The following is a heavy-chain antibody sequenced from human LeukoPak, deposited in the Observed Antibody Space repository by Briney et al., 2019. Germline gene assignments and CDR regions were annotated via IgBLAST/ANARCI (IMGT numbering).Heavy chain of an antibody. J-gene: IGHJ3*01. Sequence: SVTVSCKASGGIFNNYGINWGRQAPGQGVEGMGGIIPIFGSANYAQNFQDRVTITPDKSTTTVYMELSSLRSEDPAVYYCGIDSPHYYASGSFHGWGRGTMVTVSS. V-gene: IGHV1-69*06. CDR3: GIDSPHYYASGSFHG. CDR1: GGIFNNYG. CDR2: IIPIFGSA. D-gene: IGHD3-10*01.